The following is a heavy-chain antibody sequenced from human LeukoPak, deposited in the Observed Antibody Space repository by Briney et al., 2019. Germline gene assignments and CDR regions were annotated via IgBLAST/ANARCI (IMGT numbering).Heavy chain of an antibody. D-gene: IGHD5-18*01. CDR1: GYTLTELS. Sequence: ASVKVSCKVSGYTLTELSMHWVRQAPGKGLEWMGGFDPEDGETIYAQKFQGRVTMTTDTSTSTAYMELRSLRSDDTAVYYCARGDTAMVHPWYFDYWGQGTLVTVSS. CDR2: FDPEDGET. V-gene: IGHV1-24*01. J-gene: IGHJ4*02. CDR3: ARGDTAMVHPWYFDY.